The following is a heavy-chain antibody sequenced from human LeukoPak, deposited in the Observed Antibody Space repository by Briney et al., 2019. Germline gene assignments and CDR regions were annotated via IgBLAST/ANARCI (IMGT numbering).Heavy chain of an antibody. D-gene: IGHD6-19*01. CDR2: ISSAGYTV. Sequence: PGGSLRLSCAASGFTFSDYYMSWVRQAPGQGLEWISYISSAGYTVDYADSVKGRFTISRDNAKNSLYLQMNSLRAEDTAVYYCACQSNCGWYGYWGQGTLVTVSS. CDR3: ACQSNCGWYGY. J-gene: IGHJ4*02. CDR1: GFTFSDYY. V-gene: IGHV3-11*04.